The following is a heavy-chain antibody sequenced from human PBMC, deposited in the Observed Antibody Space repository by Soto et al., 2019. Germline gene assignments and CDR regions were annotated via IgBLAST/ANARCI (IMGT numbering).Heavy chain of an antibody. Sequence: GGSLRLSCAASGFTFSDYYMSWIRQAPGKGLEWVSYISSSGSTIYYADSVKGRFTISRDNAKNSLYLQMNSLRAEDTAVYYCARDSMIVVTTTRYYGMDVWGQGTTVTVSS. CDR2: ISSSGSTI. CDR3: ARDSMIVVTTTRYYGMDV. V-gene: IGHV3-11*01. J-gene: IGHJ6*02. CDR1: GFTFSDYY. D-gene: IGHD3-22*01.